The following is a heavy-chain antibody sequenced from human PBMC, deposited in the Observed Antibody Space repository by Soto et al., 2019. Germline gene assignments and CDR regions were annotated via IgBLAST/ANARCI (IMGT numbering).Heavy chain of an antibody. D-gene: IGHD4-17*01. V-gene: IGHV3-30*18. Sequence: QVQLVESGGGVVQPGTSLRLSCAASGFTFSAYGMHWVRQAPGKGLEWVAATSYDESKKYYGDSVKGRFTISRDNSKNTLYLKMNSLRVEDTALYYCAKTGRDHGASPNDYWGQGTLVTVSS. CDR2: TSYDESKK. J-gene: IGHJ4*02. CDR3: AKTGRDHGASPNDY. CDR1: GFTFSAYG.